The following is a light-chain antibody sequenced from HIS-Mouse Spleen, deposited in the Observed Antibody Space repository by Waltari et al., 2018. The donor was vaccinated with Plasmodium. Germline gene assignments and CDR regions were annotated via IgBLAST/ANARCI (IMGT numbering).Light chain of an antibody. V-gene: IGLV2-23*03. CDR1: SSDVGRYNL. CDR2: EGS. Sequence: QSALTQPASVSGSPGQSTTISCTGTSSDVGRYNLVSWYQQHPGKAPKLMIYEGSKRPSGVSNRFSGSKSGNTASLTISGLQAEDEADYYCCSYAGSSTFVFGGGTKLTVL. J-gene: IGLJ3*02. CDR3: CSYAGSSTFV.